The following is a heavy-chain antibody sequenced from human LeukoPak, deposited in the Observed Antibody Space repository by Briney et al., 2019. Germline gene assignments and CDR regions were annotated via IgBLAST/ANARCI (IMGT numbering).Heavy chain of an antibody. J-gene: IGHJ4*02. Sequence: GGSLRLSCAASGFTFSSYWMHWVRQAPGKGLVWVANIKQDGSEIYYVDSVKGRFTISRDTAKDSLYLQMNSLRAEDTAVYYCARGRGHSGYDLYDYWGQGTLVTVSS. D-gene: IGHD5-12*01. V-gene: IGHV3-7*01. CDR3: ARGRGHSGYDLYDY. CDR2: IKQDGSEI. CDR1: GFTFSSYW.